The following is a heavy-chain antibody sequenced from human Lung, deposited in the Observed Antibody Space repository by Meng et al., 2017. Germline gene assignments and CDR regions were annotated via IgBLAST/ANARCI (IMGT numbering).Heavy chain of an antibody. Sequence: EVQRVESGGGLVPPGGSLRLSFAASGFTFSTHWMHWVRQAPGKGLEWVSRITGDGSSTIYADSVQGRFTMSRDNAKNTLSLQMNSLRAEDTAVYYCARGGVTTDDWGQGTLVTVSS. V-gene: IGHV3-74*01. J-gene: IGHJ4*02. CDR1: GFTFSTHW. CDR2: ITGDGSST. CDR3: ARGGVTTDD. D-gene: IGHD4-17*01.